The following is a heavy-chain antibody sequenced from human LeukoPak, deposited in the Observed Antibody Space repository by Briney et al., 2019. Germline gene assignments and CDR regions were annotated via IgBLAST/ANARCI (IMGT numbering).Heavy chain of an antibody. V-gene: IGHV4-34*01. CDR3: AIRGYNYGYYFDY. CDR1: GGSFSGYY. J-gene: IGHJ4*02. Sequence: SETLSLTCAVYGGSFSGYYWSWIRQPPGKGLEWIGEINHSGSTNCNPSLKSRVTISVDTSKNQFSLKLSSVTAADRAVYYCAIRGYNYGYYFDYWGQGTLVTVSS. D-gene: IGHD5-18*01. CDR2: INHSGST.